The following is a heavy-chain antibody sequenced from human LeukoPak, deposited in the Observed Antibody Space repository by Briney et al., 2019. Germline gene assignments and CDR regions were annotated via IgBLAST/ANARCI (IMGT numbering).Heavy chain of an antibody. Sequence: SVKVSCKASGGTFSSYAISWVRQAPRQGLEWMGGIIPIFGTANYAQKFQGRVTMTRDTSTSTVYLELSSLRSEDTAVYYCARAYSSSSPFDYWGQGTLVTVSS. CDR2: IIPIFGTA. D-gene: IGHD6-6*01. V-gene: IGHV1-69*05. CDR3: ARAYSSSSPFDY. CDR1: GGTFSSYA. J-gene: IGHJ4*02.